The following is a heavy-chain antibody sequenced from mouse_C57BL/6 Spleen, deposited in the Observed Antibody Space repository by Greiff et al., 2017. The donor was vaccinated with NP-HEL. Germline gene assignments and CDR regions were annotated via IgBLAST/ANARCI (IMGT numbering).Heavy chain of an antibody. V-gene: IGHV1-72*01. D-gene: IGHD3-2*02. CDR3: AREDRSSGYLHYYAMDY. Sequence: VQLQQPGAELVKPGASVKLSCKASGYTFTSYWMHWVKQRPGRGLEWIGRIDPNSGGTKYNEKFKSKATLTVDKPSSTAYMQLSSLTSEDSAVYYCAREDRSSGYLHYYAMDYWGQGTSVTVSS. J-gene: IGHJ4*01. CDR2: IDPNSGGT. CDR1: GYTFTSYW.